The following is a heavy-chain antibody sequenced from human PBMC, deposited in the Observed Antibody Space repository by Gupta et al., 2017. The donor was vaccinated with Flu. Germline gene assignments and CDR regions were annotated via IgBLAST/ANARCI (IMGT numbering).Heavy chain of an antibody. Sequence: EVQLVESGGGLVQPGGSLKLSCAASGFMFSDSTIHCVRQAPGKGLEWVGRIRSKANNYATTYAASVKGRFIISRDDSKNTAYLQMNSLKTEDTAVYYCTRPLVQLGPTTTEDYWGQGTLVTVSS. CDR2: IRSKANNYAT. J-gene: IGHJ4*02. CDR3: TRPLVQLGPTTTEDY. D-gene: IGHD1-1*01. V-gene: IGHV3-73*02. CDR1: GFMFSDST.